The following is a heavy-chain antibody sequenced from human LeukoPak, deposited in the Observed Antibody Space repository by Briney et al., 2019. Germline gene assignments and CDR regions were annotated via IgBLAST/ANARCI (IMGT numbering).Heavy chain of an antibody. Sequence: ASVKVSCKASGYTFTSYGISWARQAPGQGLEWMGWISAYNGNTNYAQKLQGRVTMTTDTSTSTAYMELRSLRSDDTAVYYCASTRGYSSSSGYYYYGMDVWGQGTTVTVSS. V-gene: IGHV1-18*01. D-gene: IGHD6-6*01. CDR2: ISAYNGNT. J-gene: IGHJ6*02. CDR3: ASTRGYSSSSGYYYYGMDV. CDR1: GYTFTSYG.